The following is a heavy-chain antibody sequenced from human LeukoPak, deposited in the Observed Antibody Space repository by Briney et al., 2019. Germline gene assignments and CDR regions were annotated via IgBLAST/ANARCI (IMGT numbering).Heavy chain of an antibody. CDR3: ARRESSGYYSP. V-gene: IGHV4-59*11. CDR1: GVSINSHY. D-gene: IGHD3-22*01. J-gene: IGHJ4*02. CDR2: IYYTGST. Sequence: MSSETLFLTCSVSGVSINSHYLSWYRQPPGKELEWIGYIYYTGSTNYNPSLKSRVTISVDTSKNQFSLKLSSVTAADTAVYYCARRESSGYYSPWGQGTLVTVSS.